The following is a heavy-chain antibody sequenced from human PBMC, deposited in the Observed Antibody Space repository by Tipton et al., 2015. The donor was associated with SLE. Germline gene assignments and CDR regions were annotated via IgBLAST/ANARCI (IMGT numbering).Heavy chain of an antibody. CDR2: IYYIGRT. D-gene: IGHD2-21*01. J-gene: IGHJ3*02. Sequence: TLSLTCTVSGGSISSSSYYWGWIRQPPGQGLEWIGSIYYIGRTYYNPSLTSRVTISVDTSKNQFSLKLSSVTAADTAVYYCASLAYCGGDCLSDAFDIWGQGTMVTVSS. V-gene: IGHV4-39*07. CDR1: GGSISSSSYY. CDR3: ASLAYCGGDCLSDAFDI.